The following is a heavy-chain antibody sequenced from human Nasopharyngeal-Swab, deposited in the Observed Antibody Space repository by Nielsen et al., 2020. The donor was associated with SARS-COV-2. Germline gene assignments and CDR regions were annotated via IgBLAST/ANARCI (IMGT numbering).Heavy chain of an antibody. CDR2: ISWNSGSI. Sequence: SLKISCAASGFTFDDYAMHWVRQAPGKGLEWVSGISWNSGSIGYADSVKGRFTISRDNAKNSLYLQMNSLRAEDTAVYYCAVHDFSYYGMDVWGQGTTVTVSS. D-gene: IGHD3-3*01. CDR3: AVHDFSYYGMDV. J-gene: IGHJ6*02. CDR1: GFTFDDYA. V-gene: IGHV3-9*01.